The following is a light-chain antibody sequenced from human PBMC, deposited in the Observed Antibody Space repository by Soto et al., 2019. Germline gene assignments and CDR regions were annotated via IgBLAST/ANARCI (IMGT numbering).Light chain of an antibody. Sequence: DIQMTQSPSTLSASVGDRVTITCRASQSINNWLAWYQQKPGKAPKLLIYKASSLESGVPLRFSGSGSGTEFTLSISSLQPDDFATYYCQQYNSYSQTFGQGTKVEIK. J-gene: IGKJ1*01. CDR2: KAS. CDR3: QQYNSYSQT. CDR1: QSINNW. V-gene: IGKV1-5*03.